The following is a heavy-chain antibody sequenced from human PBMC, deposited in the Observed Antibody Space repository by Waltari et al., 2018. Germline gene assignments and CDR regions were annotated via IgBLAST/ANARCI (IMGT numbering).Heavy chain of an antibody. J-gene: IGHJ6*02. Sequence: QVQLQQWGAGLLKPPETLSLTCALYGWPFSGYYWSWIRQPPGKGLEWIGEINHSGSTNYNPSLKSRVTISVDTSKNQFSLKLSSVTAADTAVYYCARYSSSLYYYYGMDVWGQGTTVTVSS. D-gene: IGHD6-6*01. V-gene: IGHV4-34*01. CDR1: GWPFSGYY. CDR2: INHSGST. CDR3: ARYSSSLYYYYGMDV.